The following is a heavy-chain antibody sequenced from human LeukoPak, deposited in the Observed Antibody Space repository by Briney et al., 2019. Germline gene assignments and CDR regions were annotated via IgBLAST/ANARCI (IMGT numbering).Heavy chain of an antibody. Sequence: PGGSPRLSCAASGFTFSSYSMNWVRQAPGKGLEWVPSISSSSSYIYYADSVKGRFTISRDNAKNSLYLQMNSLRAEDTAVYYCARINTTNYDFWSGYYFTVYYFDYWGQGTLVTVSS. CDR3: ARINTTNYDFWSGYYFTVYYFDY. D-gene: IGHD3-3*01. V-gene: IGHV3-21*01. CDR1: GFTFSSYS. J-gene: IGHJ4*02. CDR2: ISSSSSYI.